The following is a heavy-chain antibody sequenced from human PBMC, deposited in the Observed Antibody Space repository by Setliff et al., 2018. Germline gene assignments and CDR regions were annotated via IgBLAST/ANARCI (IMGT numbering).Heavy chain of an antibody. D-gene: IGHD3-16*02. Sequence: PSETLSLTCAVYGGSFSGYYWSWIRQPPGKGLEWIGEINHSGSTNYNPSLKSRVTISVDTSKNQFSLKLSSVTAADTAVYYCARGKVLYDYVWGSYRDEDYYYGMDVWGQGTTVTVSS. CDR3: ARGKVLYDYVWGSYRDEDYYYGMDV. V-gene: IGHV4-34*01. CDR2: INHSGST. J-gene: IGHJ6*02. CDR1: GGSFSGYY.